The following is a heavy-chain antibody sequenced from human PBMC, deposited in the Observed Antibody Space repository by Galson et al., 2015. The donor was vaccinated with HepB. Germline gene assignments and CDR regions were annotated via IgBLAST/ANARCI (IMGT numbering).Heavy chain of an antibody. CDR1: GGSISGYY. D-gene: IGHD3-22*01. CDR3: ARSRCDSSPYCPLDY. J-gene: IGHJ4*02. CDR2: IYYSGST. Sequence: SETLSLTCTVSGGSISGYYWSWIRQPPGKGLEWIAYIYYSGSTNYNPSLKSRVTISVDTSKNQLSLKLTSVTAADTAVYYCARSRCDSSPYCPLDYWGQGTLVTVSS. V-gene: IGHV4-59*08.